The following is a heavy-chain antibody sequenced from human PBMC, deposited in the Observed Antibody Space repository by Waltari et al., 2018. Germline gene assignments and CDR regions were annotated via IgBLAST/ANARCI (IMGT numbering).Heavy chain of an antibody. V-gene: IGHV3-33*01. CDR1: GFTFSSSG. CDR3: ARASDLYYYMDV. D-gene: IGHD1-26*01. Sequence: QVKLVDSGGGVVQPGRSLRLSCAASGFTFSSSGLPGVRQAPGKGMEWVAVIWYDGSNKYYADSVKGRFTISRDNSKNTLYLQMNSLRAEDTAVYYCARASDLYYYMDVWGKGTTVTVSS. CDR2: IWYDGSNK. J-gene: IGHJ6*03.